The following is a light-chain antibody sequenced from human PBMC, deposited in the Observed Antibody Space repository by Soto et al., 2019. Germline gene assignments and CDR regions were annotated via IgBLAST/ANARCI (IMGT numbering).Light chain of an antibody. V-gene: IGLV2-23*01. CDR1: SSDVGGYNL. Sequence: QSVLTQPASVSGSPGQSITISGTGTSSDVGGYNLVSWYQQHPGKAPKLMIYEGNKRPSRVSNRFSGSKSGNTASLTISVLQAEDESDYYCSSYASGSTSVLFGGGTKVTVL. CDR3: SSYASGSTSVL. CDR2: EGN. J-gene: IGLJ2*01.